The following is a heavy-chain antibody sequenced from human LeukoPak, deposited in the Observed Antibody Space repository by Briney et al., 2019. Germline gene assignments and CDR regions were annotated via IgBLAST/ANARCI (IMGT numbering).Heavy chain of an antibody. CDR3: ARESNYDFGSLGVRSPKSAY. Sequence: SVKVSCKASGGTFSSYTISWVRQAPGQGLEWMGRIIPILGIANYAQKVQGRVTITADKPTSTAYMELSSLRSEDTAVYYCARESNYDFGSLGVRSPKSAYWGQGTLVTVSS. J-gene: IGHJ4*02. CDR1: GGTFSSYT. CDR2: IIPILGIA. V-gene: IGHV1-69*04. D-gene: IGHD3-3*01.